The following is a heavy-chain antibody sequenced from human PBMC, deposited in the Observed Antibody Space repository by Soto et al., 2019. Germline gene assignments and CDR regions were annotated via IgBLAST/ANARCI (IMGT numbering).Heavy chain of an antibody. D-gene: IGHD3-10*01. CDR2: ISGSGGST. CDR3: AKGLRRLLRTQYYYGLDV. V-gene: IGHV3-23*01. CDR1: GFTFSPYA. Sequence: VGSLRLSCAASGFTFSPYAMSWVRQAPGKGLEWVSSISGSGGSTHYADSVKGRFTVSRDNSKRALSLQMSSLREEDTATYYCAKGLRRLLRTQYYYGLDVWGRGTTVTVSS. J-gene: IGHJ6*02.